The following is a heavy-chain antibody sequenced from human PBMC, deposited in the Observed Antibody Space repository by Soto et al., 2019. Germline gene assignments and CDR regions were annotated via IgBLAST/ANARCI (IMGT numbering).Heavy chain of an antibody. CDR2: ISSSSSTI. V-gene: IGHV3-48*01. D-gene: IGHD3-9*01. Sequence: GESLKISCAASGFTFSSYSMNWVRQAPGKGLEWVSYISSSSSTIYYADSVKGRFTISRDNAKNSLYLQMNSLRAEDTAVYYCASSERYFDWFYFDYWGQGTLVTVSS. CDR1: GFTFSSYS. J-gene: IGHJ4*02. CDR3: ASSERYFDWFYFDY.